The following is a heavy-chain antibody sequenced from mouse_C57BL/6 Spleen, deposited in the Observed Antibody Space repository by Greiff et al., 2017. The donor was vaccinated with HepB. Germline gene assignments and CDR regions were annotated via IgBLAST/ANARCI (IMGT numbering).Heavy chain of an antibody. CDR3: ARRGDGYYGTYFDY. CDR2: INPRTGGT. V-gene: IGHV1-42*01. J-gene: IGHJ2*01. CDR1: GYSFTGYY. Sequence: VQLQQSGPELVKPGASVKISCKASGYSFTGYYMNWVKQSPEKSLEWIGEINPRTGGTTYNQKFKAKATLTVDKSSSTAYMQLKSLTSEDSAVYYCARRGDGYYGTYFDYWGQGTTLTVSS. D-gene: IGHD2-3*01.